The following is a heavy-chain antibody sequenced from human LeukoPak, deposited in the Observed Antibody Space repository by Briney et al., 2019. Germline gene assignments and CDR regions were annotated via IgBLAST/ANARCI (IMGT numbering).Heavy chain of an antibody. Sequence: NLSETLSLTCAVSGGSISSGGYSWSWIRQPPGKGLEWIGYIYHSGSTYYNPSLKSRVTISVDRPKNQFSLKLSSVTAADTAVYYCARVFVYYGSGSYYDWFDPWGQGTLVTVSS. CDR2: IYHSGST. CDR3: ARVFVYYGSGSYYDWFDP. V-gene: IGHV4-30-2*01. J-gene: IGHJ5*02. CDR1: GGSISSGGYS. D-gene: IGHD3-10*01.